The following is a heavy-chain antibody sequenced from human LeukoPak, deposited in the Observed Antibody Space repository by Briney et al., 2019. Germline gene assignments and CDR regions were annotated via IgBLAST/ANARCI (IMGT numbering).Heavy chain of an antibody. Sequence: GGSLRLSCAASGFTVSSNHMTWVRQAPGKGLEWVGRIKSKTDGGTTDYAAPVKGRFTISRDDSKNTLYLQMNSLKTEDTAVYYCTTGYYYDSSGYYSDYWGQGTLVTVSS. V-gene: IGHV3-15*01. D-gene: IGHD3-22*01. CDR2: IKSKTDGGTT. CDR3: TTGYYYDSSGYYSDY. CDR1: GFTVSSNH. J-gene: IGHJ4*02.